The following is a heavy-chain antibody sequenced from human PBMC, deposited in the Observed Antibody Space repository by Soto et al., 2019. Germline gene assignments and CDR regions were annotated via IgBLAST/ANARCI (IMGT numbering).Heavy chain of an antibody. CDR1: GDSVSSNSAA. V-gene: IGHV6-1*01. CDR2: TYYKSKWSN. D-gene: IGHD3-16*01. CDR3: AGPGGYFDY. Sequence: SQTLSLTCAISGDSVSSNSAAWNWIRQSPSRGLEWLGRTYYKSKWSNEYSVSVKSRMTISPDTSKNQFSLRLNSVTPEDTAVNSWAGPGGYFDYWGRGALVPVPS. J-gene: IGHJ4*02.